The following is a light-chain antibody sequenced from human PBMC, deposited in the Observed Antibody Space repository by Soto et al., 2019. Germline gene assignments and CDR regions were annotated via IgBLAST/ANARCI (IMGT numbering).Light chain of an antibody. CDR2: TAS. CDR3: QHYPGYSGLP. J-gene: IGKJ4*01. Sequence: DIQMTQSPSTLSASVGDRVTITCRASQSISSWLAWYQQKPGKAPNLLIHTASTLESGVPSRFSGSGSGTEFTHTIGSLQPFVFETYYFQHYPGYSGLPFGGGTKVEI. CDR1: QSISSW. V-gene: IGKV1-5*03.